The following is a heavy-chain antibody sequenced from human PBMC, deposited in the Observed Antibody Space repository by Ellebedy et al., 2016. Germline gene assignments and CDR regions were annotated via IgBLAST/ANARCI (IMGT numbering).Heavy chain of an antibody. V-gene: IGHV1-3*01. CDR1: GYTFTSYA. CDR3: ARGTAWFGELLSH. Sequence: ASVKVSXXASGYTFTSYAMHWVRQAPGQRLEWMGWINAGNGNTKYSQKFQGRVTITRDTSASTAYMELSSLRSEDTAVYYCARGTAWFGELLSHWGQGTLVTVSS. J-gene: IGHJ4*02. D-gene: IGHD3-10*01. CDR2: INAGNGNT.